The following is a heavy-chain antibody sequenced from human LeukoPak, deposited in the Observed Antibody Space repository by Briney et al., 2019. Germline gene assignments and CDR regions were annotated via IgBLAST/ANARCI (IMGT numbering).Heavy chain of an antibody. D-gene: IGHD5-18*01. CDR1: GVSFSGYY. CDR3: ARVGYSYVINDWSRTGLGAYPTKYYYHMDD. CDR2: INHSGST. Sequence: SETLSLTCAVYGVSFSGYYWSWLRQPPGKGLEWIGEINHSGSTNYNPSLKSRVTISGDTSKNQFSLKLSSVTAADTAVYFCARVGYSYVINDWSRTGLGAYPTKYYYHMDDWGKGTTVTVSS. V-gene: IGHV4-34*01. J-gene: IGHJ6*03.